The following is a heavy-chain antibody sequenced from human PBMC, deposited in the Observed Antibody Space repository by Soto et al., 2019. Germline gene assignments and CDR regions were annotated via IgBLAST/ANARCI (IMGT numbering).Heavy chain of an antibody. CDR3: AKGRLTDRLRYGVDV. CDR1: GLTFSSEA. J-gene: IGHJ6*02. D-gene: IGHD6-6*01. CDR2: INDSGSHT. Sequence: DVQLLESGGGLVQPGGSLRLSCAASGLTFSSEAMSWVRQAPGKGLEWVSGINDSGSHTYYADSVRGRFTISRDNARNTLYLQRNSPRVEDTAIYYCAKGRLTDRLRYGVDVWGHGTTVTVSS. V-gene: IGHV3-23*01.